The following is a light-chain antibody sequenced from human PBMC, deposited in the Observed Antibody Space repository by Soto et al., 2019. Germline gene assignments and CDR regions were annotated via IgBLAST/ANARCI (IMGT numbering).Light chain of an antibody. Sequence: DIVMTQSPATMSVSPGERATLSCRASQSVGTKLAWYQQKPGQAPRLLIYGASIRATGFPARFSGSGSGTEFTLTISSLQPEDFAVYYCQHYDNWPPWTFGLGTKVEIK. CDR3: QHYDNWPPWT. CDR2: GAS. V-gene: IGKV3-15*01. CDR1: QSVGTK. J-gene: IGKJ1*01.